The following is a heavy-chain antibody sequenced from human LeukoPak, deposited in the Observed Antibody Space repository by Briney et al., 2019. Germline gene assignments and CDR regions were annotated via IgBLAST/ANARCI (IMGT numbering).Heavy chain of an antibody. J-gene: IGHJ4*02. CDR3: AKSPYYDANGYNREYYCDC. CDR2: ITGGGGST. D-gene: IGHD3-22*01. V-gene: IGHV3-23*01. CDR1: EFTFSSYS. Sequence: GGSLRLSCAASEFTFSSYSMSWVRQAPGKGLEWVSSITGGGGSTYFADSVKDRFTISRDNSRNTLYLQLNSLRAEDTAVYYCAKSPYYDANGYNREYYCDCWGQGTLVTVSS.